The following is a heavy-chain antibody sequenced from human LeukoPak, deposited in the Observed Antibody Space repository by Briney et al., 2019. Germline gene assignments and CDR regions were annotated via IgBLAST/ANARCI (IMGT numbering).Heavy chain of an antibody. J-gene: IGHJ6*03. CDR2: IYTSGST. V-gene: IGHV4-39*07. Sequence: KPSETLSLTCTVSGGSISSSSYYWGWIRQPPGKGLEWIGSIYTSGSTNYNPSLKSRVTMSVDTSKNQFSLKLSSVTAADTAVYYCARQIAAADYYYYMDVWGKGTTVTVSS. CDR1: GGSISSSSYY. CDR3: ARQIAAADYYYYMDV. D-gene: IGHD6-13*01.